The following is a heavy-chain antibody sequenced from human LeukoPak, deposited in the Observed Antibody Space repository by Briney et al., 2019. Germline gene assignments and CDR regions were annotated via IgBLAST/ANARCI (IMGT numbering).Heavy chain of an antibody. CDR2: ISWNSGSV. Sequence: PGGSLRLSCAASGFTFDDYAMPSVRQAPGWVLEWVSGISWNSGSVGHSDCVKGRFTNSRDSAKNSLYLQMNSLRAEDTALYYCAKDISGSWSYYYYYYGMDVWGQGTTVTVSS. CDR3: AKDISGSWSYYYYYYGMDV. J-gene: IGHJ6*02. V-gene: IGHV3-9*01. CDR1: GFTFDDYA. D-gene: IGHD3-10*01.